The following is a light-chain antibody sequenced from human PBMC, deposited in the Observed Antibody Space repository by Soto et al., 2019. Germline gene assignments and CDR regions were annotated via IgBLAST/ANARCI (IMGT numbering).Light chain of an antibody. CDR1: QSISSW. Sequence: DIQMTQSPSTLSASVGDRVTITCRASQSISSWLAWYQQKPGKAPKLLLYKASSLESGVPSRFSGSGSGTEFTLTISSLQHDDFATYYCQQYNSYLYTFGQGTKLEIK. J-gene: IGKJ2*01. CDR3: QQYNSYLYT. V-gene: IGKV1-5*03. CDR2: KAS.